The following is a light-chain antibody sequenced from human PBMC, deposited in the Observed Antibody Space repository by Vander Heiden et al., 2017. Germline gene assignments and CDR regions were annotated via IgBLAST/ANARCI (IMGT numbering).Light chain of an antibody. CDR3: QVWDSSTFVV. CDR1: NIGSKN. Sequence: SYELPQPLSVSVAMGQTARITGGGNNIGSKNVHWYQQKPGQAPVLVIYRDTNRPSGIPERFSGSDSGNTATLTISRAQAGDEADYYCQVWDSSTFVVFGGGTKLTVL. V-gene: IGLV3-9*01. J-gene: IGLJ2*01. CDR2: RDT.